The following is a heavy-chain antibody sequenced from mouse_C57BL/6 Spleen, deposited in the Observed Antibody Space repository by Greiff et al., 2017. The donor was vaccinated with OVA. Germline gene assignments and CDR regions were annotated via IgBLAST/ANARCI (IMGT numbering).Heavy chain of an antibody. Sequence: SCPGILQPSQTLSLTCSFSGFSLRTFGMGVGWIRQPSGKGLEWLAHIWWDDDKYYNPALKSRLTISKVTSKNQVFLKIANVDTADTATYYCARIADYYGSSYKDYWYFDVWGTGTTVTVSS. J-gene: IGHJ1*03. CDR2: IWWDDDK. CDR1: GFSLRTFGMG. CDR3: ARIADYYGSSYKDYWYFDV. V-gene: IGHV8-8*01. D-gene: IGHD1-1*01.